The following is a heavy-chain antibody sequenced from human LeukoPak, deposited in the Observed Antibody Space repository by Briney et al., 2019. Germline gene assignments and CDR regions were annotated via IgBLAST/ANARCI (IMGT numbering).Heavy chain of an antibody. V-gene: IGHV4-59*01. CDR2: IYYSGST. J-gene: IGHJ4*02. Sequence: SETLSLTCTVSGGSISSYYWSWIRQPPGKGLEWIGYIYYSGSTNYNSSLESRVTISVDTSKNQFSLKLSSVTAADTAVYYCARERARYGDFAYWGQGTLVTVSS. D-gene: IGHD4-17*01. CDR3: ARERARYGDFAY. CDR1: GGSISSYY.